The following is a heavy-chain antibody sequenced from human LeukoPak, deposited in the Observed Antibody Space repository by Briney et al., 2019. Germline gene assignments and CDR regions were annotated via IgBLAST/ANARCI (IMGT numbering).Heavy chain of an antibody. CDR2: IYYSGST. Sequence: PSETLSLTCTVSGGSISSYYWSWIRQPPGKGLEWIGYIYYSGSTNYNPSLKSRVTISVGTSKNQFSLKLSSVTAADTAVYYCARGPYSGSYYYYYGMDVWGQGTTVTVSS. J-gene: IGHJ6*02. V-gene: IGHV4-59*01. D-gene: IGHD1-26*01. CDR3: ARGPYSGSYYYYYGMDV. CDR1: GGSISSYY.